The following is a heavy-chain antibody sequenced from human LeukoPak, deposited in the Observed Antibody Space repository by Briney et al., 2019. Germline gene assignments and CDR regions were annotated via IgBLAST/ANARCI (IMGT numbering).Heavy chain of an antibody. D-gene: IGHD6-13*01. J-gene: IGHJ5*02. V-gene: IGHV3-23*01. CDR1: RFTFNSYA. CDR3: ARAGAGWFDH. Sequence: AVSLRLSCAASRFTFNSYAMSWVRQAPGKGLEWDSDISGSSGSTYYADSVKGQFTISRDHSKNRLYLQINSLRAEDTPVYYCARAGAGWFDHWGQGTLVSVSS. CDR2: ISGSSGST.